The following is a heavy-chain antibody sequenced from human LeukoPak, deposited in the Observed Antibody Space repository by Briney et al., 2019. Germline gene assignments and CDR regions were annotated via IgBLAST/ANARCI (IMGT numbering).Heavy chain of an antibody. CDR3: EREQYSSNYFDY. Sequence: SETLSLTCTVSGGSISSYYWSWIRQPAGKGLEWIGRIYTSGSTNYNPSLKSRVTMSVDTSKNQFSLKLSSVTAADTAVYYCEREQYSSNYFDYWGQGTLVTVSS. CDR1: GGSISSYY. D-gene: IGHD5-18*01. V-gene: IGHV4-4*07. J-gene: IGHJ4*02. CDR2: IYTSGST.